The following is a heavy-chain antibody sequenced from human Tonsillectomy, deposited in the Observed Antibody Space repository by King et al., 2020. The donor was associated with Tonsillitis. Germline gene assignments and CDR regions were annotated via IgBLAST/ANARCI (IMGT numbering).Heavy chain of an antibody. J-gene: IGHJ4*02. CDR1: GFTFDDYA. D-gene: IGHD3-9*01. V-gene: IGHV3-9*01. Sequence: VQLVESGGGLVQPGRSLRLSCAASGFTFDDYAMHWVRQAPGKGLEWVSGISWNSGSTGYADSVKGRFTISRDNAKNSLYLQMNSLRAEDTALYYCAKAETYYNILTGYSFDYWGQGTLVTVSS. CDR2: ISWNSGST. CDR3: AKAETYYNILTGYSFDY.